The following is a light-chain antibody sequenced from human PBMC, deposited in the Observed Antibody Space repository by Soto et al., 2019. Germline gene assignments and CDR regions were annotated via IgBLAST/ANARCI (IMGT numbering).Light chain of an antibody. J-gene: IGKJ1*01. Sequence: IVMTQSPATLSVSPRERATLSCRASQSVSSNLAWYQQKPGQAPRLFIYDASNRATGIPARFSGSGSGTDFTLTISGLEPEDFAVYYCQQRSNWLWAFGQGTKVDIK. CDR2: DAS. CDR3: QQRSNWLWA. V-gene: IGKV3-11*01. CDR1: QSVSSN.